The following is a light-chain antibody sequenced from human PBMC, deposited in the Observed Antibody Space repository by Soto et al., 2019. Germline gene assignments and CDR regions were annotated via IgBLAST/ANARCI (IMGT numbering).Light chain of an antibody. CDR3: SSYAGSSNV. CDR1: SSDVGGYNY. V-gene: IGLV2-8*01. Sequence: QSVLTQPPSASGSPGLSVAISCTGTSSDVGGYNYVSWYQQHSGKAPKLMIYEVNKRPSGVPARFSGSKSGNTASLTVSGLQAEDEADYYCSSYAGSSNVFGTGTKVTVL. CDR2: EVN. J-gene: IGLJ1*01.